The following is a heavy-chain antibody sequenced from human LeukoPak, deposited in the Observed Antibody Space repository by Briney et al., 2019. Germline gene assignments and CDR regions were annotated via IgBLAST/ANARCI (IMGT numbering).Heavy chain of an antibody. CDR2: ISSSSSYI. J-gene: IGHJ6*02. CDR3: VVYYGSGSFGSDYYYGMDV. CDR1: GFTFSSYS. D-gene: IGHD3-10*01. V-gene: IGHV3-21*01. Sequence: NAGGSLRLSCAASGFTFSSYSMNWVRQAPGKGLEWVSSISSSSSYIYYADSVKGRFTISRDNAKNSLYLQMNSLRAEDTAVYYCVVYYGSGSFGSDYYYGMDVWGQGTTVTVSS.